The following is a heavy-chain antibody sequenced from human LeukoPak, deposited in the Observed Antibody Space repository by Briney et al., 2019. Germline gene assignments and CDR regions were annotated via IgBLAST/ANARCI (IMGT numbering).Heavy chain of an antibody. V-gene: IGHV4-4*07. CDR2: IYSSGTT. J-gene: IGHJ4*02. CDR1: GGSINNYY. Sequence: SETLSLTCTVSGGSINNYYWSWIRQPAGKGLEWIGRIYSSGTTNYNPSLNSRVIMSVDTSENQLSLKLTSVTAADTAMYYCARGSSGWYSIDYWGQGTLVTVSS. D-gene: IGHD6-19*01. CDR3: ARGSSGWYSIDY.